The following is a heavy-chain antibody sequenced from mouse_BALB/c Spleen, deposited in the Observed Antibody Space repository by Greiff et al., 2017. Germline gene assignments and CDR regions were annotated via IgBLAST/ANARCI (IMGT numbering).Heavy chain of an antibody. CDR2: IDPSDSET. CDR1: GYSFTSYW. CDR3: ARGLTGAHFDY. D-gene: IGHD4-1*01. J-gene: IGHJ2*01. Sequence: QVQLQQSGPQLVRPGASVKISCKASGYSFTSYWMHWVKQRPGQGLEWIGMIDPSDSETRLNQKFKDKATLTVDKSSSTAYMQLSSPTSEDSAVYYCARGLTGAHFDYWGQGTTLTVSS. V-gene: IGHV1S127*01.